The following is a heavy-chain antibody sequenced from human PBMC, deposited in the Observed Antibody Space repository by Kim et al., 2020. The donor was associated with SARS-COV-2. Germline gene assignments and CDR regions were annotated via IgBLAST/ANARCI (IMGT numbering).Heavy chain of an antibody. D-gene: IGHD3-10*01. CDR1: GASMSSGDYY. CDR2: TSNSGTT. CDR3: ARVSGDSGPYPYYFDS. V-gene: IGHV4-30-4*01. J-gene: IGHJ4*02. Sequence: SETLSLTCTVSGASMSSGDYYLSWIRQPPGKGLEWIGRTSNSGTTDYNPFLECRVIISLDMSKNQFSLKLSSETAADTAVYYCARVSGDSGPYPYYFDSWGQGTLITVSS.